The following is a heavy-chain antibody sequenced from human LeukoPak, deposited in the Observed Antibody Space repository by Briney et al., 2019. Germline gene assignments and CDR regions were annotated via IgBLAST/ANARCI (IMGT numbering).Heavy chain of an antibody. Sequence: PGGSLRLSCAASGFTFSSYAMSWVRQAPGKGLEWVSAISGSGGSTYYADSVQGRFTISRDNSKNTLYLQMNSLRAEDTAVYYCAKEYQYDFWSGSFGYWGQGTLVTVSS. CDR1: GFTFSSYA. CDR2: ISGSGGST. CDR3: AKEYQYDFWSGSFGY. V-gene: IGHV3-23*01. D-gene: IGHD3-3*01. J-gene: IGHJ4*02.